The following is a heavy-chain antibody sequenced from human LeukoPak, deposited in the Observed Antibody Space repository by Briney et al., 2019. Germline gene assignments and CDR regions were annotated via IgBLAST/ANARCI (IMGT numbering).Heavy chain of an antibody. D-gene: IGHD4/OR15-4a*01. V-gene: IGHV1-69*01. CDR1: GGTFSSYA. Sequence: SVRVSCKASGGTFSSYAISWVRQAPGQGLEWMGGIIPIFGTANYAQKFQGRVTITADESTSTAYMELSSLRSEDTAVYYCARDKDYGEGGFDYWGQGTLVTVSS. CDR3: ARDKDYGEGGFDY. CDR2: IIPIFGTA. J-gene: IGHJ4*02.